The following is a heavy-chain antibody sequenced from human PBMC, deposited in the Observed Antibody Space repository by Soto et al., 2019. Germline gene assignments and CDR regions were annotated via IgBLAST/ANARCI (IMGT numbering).Heavy chain of an antibody. D-gene: IGHD5-12*01. CDR2: INPKSGGT. CDR3: ARDGVVPTMD. CDR1: GNSFTGYY. Sequence: QVQMVQSGAEVKKPGASVKVSCKASGNSFTGYYVHWVRQAPGQGLEWMGWINPKSGGTNYAQKFQGRVTMTRDTSINTAYMEPSSLRSDDTAVYFCARDGVVPTMDWGQGTLVTVSS. J-gene: IGHJ4*02. V-gene: IGHV1-2*02.